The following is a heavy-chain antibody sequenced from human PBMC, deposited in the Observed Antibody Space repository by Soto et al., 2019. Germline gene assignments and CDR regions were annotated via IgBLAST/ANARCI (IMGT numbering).Heavy chain of an antibody. CDR3: ARDRHTIVGTLEY. Sequence: GGSLRLSCAASGFTFSSYAMHWVRQAPGKGLEWVAVISYDGSNKYYADSVKGRFTISRDNSKNTLYLQMNSLRAEDTAVFYCARDRHTIVGTLEYLGQGTLGTLSS. CDR1: GFTFSSYA. J-gene: IGHJ4*02. D-gene: IGHD5-12*01. V-gene: IGHV3-30-3*01. CDR2: ISYDGSNK.